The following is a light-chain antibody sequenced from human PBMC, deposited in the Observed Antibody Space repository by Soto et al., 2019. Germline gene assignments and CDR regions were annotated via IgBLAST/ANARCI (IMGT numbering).Light chain of an antibody. CDR3: SSYTSSSNMV. CDR2: EVS. V-gene: IGLV2-14*01. Sequence: QSALTQPASVSGSPGQSITISCAGTSSDVGAFNYVSWYQQHPGKVPKLMIYEVSNRPSGVSNRFSGSKSGNTASLTISGLQAEDEADYYCSSYTSSSNMVFGGGTKLTVL. CDR1: SSDVGAFNY. J-gene: IGLJ2*01.